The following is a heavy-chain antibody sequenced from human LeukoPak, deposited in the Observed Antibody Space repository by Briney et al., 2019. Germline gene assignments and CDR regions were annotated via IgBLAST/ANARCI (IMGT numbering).Heavy chain of an antibody. V-gene: IGHV1-8*03. Sequence: ASVKVSCKASGYTFTSYNINWVRQAAGQGLEWMGWMNPNSGDTGYAQKFQGRLTITRNTSITTAYMELSSLTSEDTAVYYCARALVGANDAFDIWGQGTMVTVAS. J-gene: IGHJ3*02. CDR1: GYTFTSYN. D-gene: IGHD1-26*01. CDR2: MNPNSGDT. CDR3: ARALVGANDAFDI.